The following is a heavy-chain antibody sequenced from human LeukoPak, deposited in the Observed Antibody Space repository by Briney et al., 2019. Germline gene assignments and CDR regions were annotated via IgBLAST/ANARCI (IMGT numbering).Heavy chain of an antibody. V-gene: IGHV3-21*01. CDR2: IITLSATYL. J-gene: IGHJ4*02. CDR1: GFTFSSYS. D-gene: IGHD4-11*01. CDR3: ALLGGNYSNKFDY. Sequence: PGGSLRLSCVASGFTFSSYSMNWVRQAPGRGLEWVSSIITLSATYLYYADSVKGRFTISRDNAKNSLYLQMDSLRAEDTAVYYCALLGGNYSNKFDYWGQGTLVTVSS.